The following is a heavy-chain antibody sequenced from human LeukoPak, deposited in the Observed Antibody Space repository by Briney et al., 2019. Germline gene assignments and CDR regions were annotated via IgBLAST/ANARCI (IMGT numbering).Heavy chain of an antibody. Sequence: GSLRLSCAASGFTFSSYSMNWVRQAPGKGLEWVSFISSSSSYIDYADSVKGRFTISRDDAKNSLYLQMNGLRAEDTAVYYCARDKKGVRWLQTHGNDYWGQGTLVTVSS. V-gene: IGHV3-21*01. CDR3: ARDKKGVRWLQTHGNDY. CDR2: ISSSSSYI. J-gene: IGHJ4*02. CDR1: GFTFSSYS. D-gene: IGHD5-24*01.